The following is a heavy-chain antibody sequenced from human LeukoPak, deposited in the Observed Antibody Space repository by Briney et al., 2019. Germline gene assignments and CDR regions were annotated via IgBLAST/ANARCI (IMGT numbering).Heavy chain of an antibody. CDR1: GFTFSSYG. D-gene: IGHD6-6*01. CDR2: ISGSGRTT. V-gene: IGHV3-23*01. CDR3: ARSSRLTFDC. Sequence: PGGTLRLSCAASGFTFSSYGMSWVRQAPGKGLEWVSAISGSGRTTYYADSVKGRFTISRDNSKNTLYLQMNSLRAEDTAVYYCARSSRLTFDCWGQGTLVTVSS. J-gene: IGHJ4*02.